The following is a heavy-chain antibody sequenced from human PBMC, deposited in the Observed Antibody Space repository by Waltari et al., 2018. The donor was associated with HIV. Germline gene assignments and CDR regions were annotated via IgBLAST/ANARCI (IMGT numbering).Heavy chain of an antibody. CDR3: ARAGRSFSSRPKTFDI. D-gene: IGHD3-10*01. V-gene: IGHV4-39*01. J-gene: IGHJ3*02. CDR2: IYYTGAA. CDR1: GGSITSTNNY. Sequence: QLQLWESGPGLVGASDALSLPCFVSGGSITSTNNYWGWIRQPPGEGLEWIGSIYYTGAAYYGPSLKSRVTISVDTSKNQFSLKLSSVTATDAAVYLCARAGRSFSSRPKTFDIWGPGTMVTVSS.